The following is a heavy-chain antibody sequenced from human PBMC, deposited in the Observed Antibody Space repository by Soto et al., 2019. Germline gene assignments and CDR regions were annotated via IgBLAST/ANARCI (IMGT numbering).Heavy chain of an antibody. CDR2: IYYSGST. D-gene: IGHD2-15*01. CDR3: ARHPYCSGGSCYTYLLNFDY. Sequence: QLQLQESGPGLVKPSETLSLTCTVSGGSISSSSYYWGWIRQPPGKGLEWVGSIYYSGSTYYNPSLQSRVTMSVDTSKNQSSLKLSSVTAADTAVYYCARHPYCSGGSCYTYLLNFDYWGQGTLVTVSS. J-gene: IGHJ4*02. CDR1: GGSISSSSYY. V-gene: IGHV4-39*01.